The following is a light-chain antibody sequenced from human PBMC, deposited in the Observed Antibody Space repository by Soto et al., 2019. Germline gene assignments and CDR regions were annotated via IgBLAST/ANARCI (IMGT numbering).Light chain of an antibody. CDR1: QSVSSY. CDR3: QQRSNWPPVT. Sequence: EIVLTQSPATLYLSPGERDTLSCRASQSVSSYLAWYQQKPGQAPRLLSYDASTKATGIPARFSGSGAGTDFNLTISSLEPEDFEIYYCQQRSNWPPVTFGGGTKVEIK. V-gene: IGKV3-11*01. J-gene: IGKJ4*01. CDR2: DAS.